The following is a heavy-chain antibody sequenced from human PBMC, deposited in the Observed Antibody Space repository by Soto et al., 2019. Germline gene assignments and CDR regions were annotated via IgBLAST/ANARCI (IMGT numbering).Heavy chain of an antibody. CDR1: GFAFSSYA. D-gene: IGHD2-21*02. CDR3: TRWGGDLDRHDASES. CDR2: TAYHAHNT. Sequence: QDQLVESGGGVVQPGRSQRLSCAASGFAFSSYAMHWGRQAPGKGLEWVALTAYHAHNTYYADFVNGRFTISRENPKNTLYLHMNMLRPEETAGYFGTRWGGDLDRHDASESWGQGTLLTVSS. V-gene: IGHV3-30*04. J-gene: IGHJ3*02.